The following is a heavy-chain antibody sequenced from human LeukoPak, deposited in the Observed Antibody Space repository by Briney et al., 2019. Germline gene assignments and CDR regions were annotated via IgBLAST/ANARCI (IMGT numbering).Heavy chain of an antibody. Sequence: GGSLRLSCAASGFTFSSYSMNWVRQAPGKGLEWVSSISSSSSYIYYADSVKGRFTISRDNSKNTLYLQMNSLRAEDTAVYYCAKAAPIVLMVYASHFDYWGQGTLVTVSS. CDR2: ISSSSSYI. CDR1: GFTFSSYS. D-gene: IGHD2-8*01. J-gene: IGHJ4*02. CDR3: AKAAPIVLMVYASHFDY. V-gene: IGHV3-21*01.